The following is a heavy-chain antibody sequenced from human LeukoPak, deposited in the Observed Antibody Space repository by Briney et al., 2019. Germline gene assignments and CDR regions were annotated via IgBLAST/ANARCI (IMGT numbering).Heavy chain of an antibody. Sequence: GGSLRLSCAASGFTFSDYYMSWIRQAPGKGLEWVSYISSSGSTIYYADSVKGRFTISRDNAKNSLYLQMNSLRAEDTAVYYCARDRYPYYYFIDVWGKGTTVTVSS. CDR3: ARDRYPYYYFIDV. V-gene: IGHV3-11*01. J-gene: IGHJ6*03. D-gene: IGHD1-1*01. CDR1: GFTFSDYY. CDR2: ISSSGSTI.